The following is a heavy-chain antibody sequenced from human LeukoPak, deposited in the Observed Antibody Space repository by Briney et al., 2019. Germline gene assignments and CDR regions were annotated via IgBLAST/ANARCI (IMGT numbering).Heavy chain of an antibody. CDR2: IIPILGIA. V-gene: IGHV1-69*04. CDR1: GGTFSSYA. J-gene: IGHJ6*02. CDR3: ARDKYYYGSGSPRWYYYGMDV. D-gene: IGHD3-10*01. Sequence: GASVKVSCKASGGTFSSYAISWVRQAPGQGLEWMGRIIPILGIANYAQKFQGRVTITADKSTSTAYMELSSLRSEDTAVYYCARDKYYYGSGSPRWYYYGMDVWGQGTTVTVSS.